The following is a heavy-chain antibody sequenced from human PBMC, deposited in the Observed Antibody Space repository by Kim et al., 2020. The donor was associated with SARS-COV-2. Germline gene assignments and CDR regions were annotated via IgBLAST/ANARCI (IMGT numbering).Heavy chain of an antibody. V-gene: IGHV4-34*01. Sequence: SETLSLTRAVYGGSLSGRFWSWVRQPPGKGLEWIGEVNHSGDTNYNPSLKSRVTISTDTSKNQLSLKMNSVTAADTGIYYCARNFDLWGRGALVTVSS. CDR3: ARNFDL. CDR1: GGSLSGRF. J-gene: IGHJ2*01. CDR2: VNHSGDT.